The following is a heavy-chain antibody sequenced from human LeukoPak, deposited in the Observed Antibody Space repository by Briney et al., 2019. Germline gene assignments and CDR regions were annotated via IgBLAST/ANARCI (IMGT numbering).Heavy chain of an antibody. CDR1: VYTFATHG. CDR2: ISAHNGNT. Sequence: GASVTVSCKASVYTFATHGIAWVRQAPGQGLEWMGWISAHNGNTNYAQSLQGRVTMTTDTSTNTAYMELRSLRSDDTAVYYCARDGYFDLWGRGTLVTVSS. J-gene: IGHJ2*01. V-gene: IGHV1-18*01. CDR3: ARDGYFDL.